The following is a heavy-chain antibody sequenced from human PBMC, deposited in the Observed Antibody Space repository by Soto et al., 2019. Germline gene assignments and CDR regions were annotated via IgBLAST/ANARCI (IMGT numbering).Heavy chain of an antibody. D-gene: IGHD3-3*01. CDR3: ARPRSETVRSGYYPTYYGMDV. CDR2: IYYSGST. J-gene: IGHJ6*02. CDR1: GVSVSSGSYY. V-gene: IGHV4-61*01. Sequence: SETLSLTCSVSGVSVSSGSYYWTWIRQPPGKGLEWIGYIYYSGSTNYNPSPKSRVTISVDTSKSQFSLKLSSVTAADTAVYFCARPRSETVRSGYYPTYYGMDVWGQGTTVTVSS.